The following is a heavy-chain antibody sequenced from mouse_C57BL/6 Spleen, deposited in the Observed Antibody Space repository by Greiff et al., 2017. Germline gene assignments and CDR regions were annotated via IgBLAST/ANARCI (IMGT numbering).Heavy chain of an antibody. J-gene: IGHJ2*01. Sequence: VQLQQPGAELVKPGASVKLSCTASGFNIKDYYMHWVKQRTEQGLEWIGRIDPEDGETKYAPKFRGKATITADTSSNTAYLQLSSLTSEDTAVYYCARKGFTTAHYLDYWGQGTTLTVSS. D-gene: IGHD1-2*01. CDR1: GFNIKDYY. CDR3: ARKGFTTAHYLDY. V-gene: IGHV14-2*01. CDR2: IDPEDGET.